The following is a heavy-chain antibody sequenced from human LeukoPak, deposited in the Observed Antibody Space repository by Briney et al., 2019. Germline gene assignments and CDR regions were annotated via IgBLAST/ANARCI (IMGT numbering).Heavy chain of an antibody. Sequence: PGGSLRLSCAASGFTFSSYSMNWVRQAPGKGPEWVSSISSSSSYIYYADSVKGRFTISRDNAKNSLYLQMNSLRAEDTAVYYCARAWTPYYDSSGYSTPADWFDPWGQGTLVTVSS. J-gene: IGHJ5*02. D-gene: IGHD3-22*01. CDR3: ARAWTPYYDSSGYSTPADWFDP. CDR1: GFTFSSYS. CDR2: ISSSSSYI. V-gene: IGHV3-21*01.